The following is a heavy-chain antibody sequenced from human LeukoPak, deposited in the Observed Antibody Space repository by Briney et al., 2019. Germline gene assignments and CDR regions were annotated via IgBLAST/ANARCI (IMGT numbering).Heavy chain of an antibody. D-gene: IGHD3-9*01. V-gene: IGHV1-69*04. CDR1: GGTFSSYA. CDR3: AREEDDILSLAFDI. Sequence: GASVKVSCKASGGTFSSYAISWVRQAPGQGLEWMGRIIPILGIANYAQKFQGRVTITADKSTSTAYMELSSLRSEDTAVYYCAREEDDILSLAFDIWGQGTMVTVSS. J-gene: IGHJ3*02. CDR2: IIPILGIA.